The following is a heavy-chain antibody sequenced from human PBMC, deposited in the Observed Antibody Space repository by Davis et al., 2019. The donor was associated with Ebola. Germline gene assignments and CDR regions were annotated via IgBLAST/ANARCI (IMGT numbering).Heavy chain of an antibody. CDR3: AKDRGRWLQIFDY. D-gene: IGHD5-24*01. V-gene: IGHV3-30*18. Sequence: GESLKISCAGSGFTFSSYGMHWVRQAPGKGLEWVAVISYDGSNKYYADSVKGRFTISRDNSKNTLYLQMNSLRAEDTAVYYCAKDRGRWLQIFDYWGQGTLVTVSS. J-gene: IGHJ4*02. CDR2: ISYDGSNK. CDR1: GFTFSSYG.